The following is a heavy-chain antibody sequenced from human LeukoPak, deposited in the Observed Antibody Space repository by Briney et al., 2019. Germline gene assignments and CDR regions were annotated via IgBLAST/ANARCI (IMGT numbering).Heavy chain of an antibody. V-gene: IGHV3-7*01. CDR1: GLTFSAYW. Sequence: PGGSLRLSCPASGLTFSAYWGNWVRQAPGKGLEGVANIDQDGSEKNYVDSVKVRFTISRDNGENSLYLQMNSLRVEDTGVYYCVGGIGWLPDYWGQGTLVTVSS. J-gene: IGHJ4*02. D-gene: IGHD6-19*01. CDR3: VGGIGWLPDY. CDR2: IDQDGSEK.